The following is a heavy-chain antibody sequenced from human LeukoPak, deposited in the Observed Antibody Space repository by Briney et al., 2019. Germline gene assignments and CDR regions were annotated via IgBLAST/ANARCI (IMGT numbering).Heavy chain of an antibody. CDR1: GFTFSSYE. J-gene: IGHJ3*02. CDR3: VRDGHGGNSPPAFDI. Sequence: GGSLILSCAASGFTFSSYEMNWVRQAPGKGLEWVSYISGSGGTIYYADSVKGRFTISRDNAKNSLYLQLNSLRAEDTAVYHCVRDGHGGNSPPAFDIWGQGTMVTVSS. V-gene: IGHV3-48*03. D-gene: IGHD4-23*01. CDR2: ISGSGGTI.